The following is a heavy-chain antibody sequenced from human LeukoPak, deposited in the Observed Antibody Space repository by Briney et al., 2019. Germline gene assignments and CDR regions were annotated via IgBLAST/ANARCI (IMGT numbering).Heavy chain of an antibody. CDR2: IYYNSGST. J-gene: IGHJ4*02. CDR3: ARDPPGSGSYLDY. D-gene: IGHD3-10*01. CDR1: GGSISGYY. V-gene: IGHV4-59*01. Sequence: KPSETLSLTCTVSGGSISGYYWSWTRQPPGKKLECIGYIYYNSGSTNYNPSLKSRVTISVDTSKNQFSLKLSSVTAADTAMYYCARDPPGSGSYLDYWGQGTLVTVSS.